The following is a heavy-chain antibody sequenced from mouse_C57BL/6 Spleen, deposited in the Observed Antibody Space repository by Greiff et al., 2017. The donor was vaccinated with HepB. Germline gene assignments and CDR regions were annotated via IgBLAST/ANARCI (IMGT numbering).Heavy chain of an antibody. CDR3: ARSSNYYAMDY. D-gene: IGHD2-5*01. Sequence: VQLQQSGAELVRPGASVKLSCKASGYTFTDYYINWVKQRPGQGLEWSARIYPGSGNTYYNEKFKGKATLTAEKSSSTAYMQLSSLTSEDSAVYFCARSSNYYAMDYWGQGTSVTVSS. J-gene: IGHJ4*01. CDR1: GYTFTDYY. CDR2: IYPGSGNT. V-gene: IGHV1-76*01.